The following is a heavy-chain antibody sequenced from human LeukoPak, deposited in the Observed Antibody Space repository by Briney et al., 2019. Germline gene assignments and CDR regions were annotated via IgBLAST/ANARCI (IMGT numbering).Heavy chain of an antibody. V-gene: IGHV3-21*01. CDR3: ARRSEYCGTTNCYHGFDP. D-gene: IGHD2/OR15-2a*01. CDR2: INSISTAI. Sequence: GESLRLSCAASGFTFSNFNLNWVRQAPGKGLEWVSSINSISTAIYYADSVKGRFTISKDNAKKSLYLQMDSLRAEDTAVYYCARRSEYCGTTNCYHGFDPWGQGTLVTVSS. CDR1: GFTFSNFN. J-gene: IGHJ5*02.